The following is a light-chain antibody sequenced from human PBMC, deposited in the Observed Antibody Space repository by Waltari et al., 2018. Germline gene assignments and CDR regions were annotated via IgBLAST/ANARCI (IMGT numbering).Light chain of an antibody. V-gene: IGLV1-47*01. Sequence: QSALTQPPSASGTPGQRVTISCSGTSSHIGSTYVYWYLHLPGTAPKLLIYNNNQWASGVTDRFSGSKSGTSASLAISGLRSEDEADYYCASWDDSLSVVVFGGGTKLTVV. CDR3: ASWDDSLSVVV. CDR2: NNN. J-gene: IGLJ2*01. CDR1: SSHIGSTY.